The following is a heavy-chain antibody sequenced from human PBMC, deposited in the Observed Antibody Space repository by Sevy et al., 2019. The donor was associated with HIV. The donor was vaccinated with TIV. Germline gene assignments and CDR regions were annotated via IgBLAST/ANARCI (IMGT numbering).Heavy chain of an antibody. CDR3: AREGCTRPHDH. V-gene: IGHV3-23*01. D-gene: IGHD2-8*01. CDR2: LSFGCGRI. Sequence: GGSLRLSCVASGFNFNIYSMSWVRQAPGKGLGWVSTLSFGCGRINHADSVQGRFTMSRDGSKKTVYLEMNSLRAEDTAVYYCAREGCTRPHDHWGQGTLVTVSS. J-gene: IGHJ4*02. CDR1: GFNFNIYS.